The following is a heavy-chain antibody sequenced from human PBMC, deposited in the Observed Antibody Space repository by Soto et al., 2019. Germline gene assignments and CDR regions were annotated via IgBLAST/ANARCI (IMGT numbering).Heavy chain of an antibody. D-gene: IGHD5-12*01. CDR2: ISYDGSNK. J-gene: IGHJ6*02. Sequence: GGSLRLPCAASGFTFSSYAMHWVRQAPGKGLEWVAVISYDGSNKYYADSVKGRFTISRDNSKNTLYLQMNSLRAEDTAVYYCARDLGKVATISYYGMDVWGQGTTVTVSS. CDR3: ARDLGKVATISYYGMDV. V-gene: IGHV3-30-3*01. CDR1: GFTFSSYA.